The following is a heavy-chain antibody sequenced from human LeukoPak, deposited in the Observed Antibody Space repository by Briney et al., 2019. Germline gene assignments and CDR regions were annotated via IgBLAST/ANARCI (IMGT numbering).Heavy chain of an antibody. V-gene: IGHV4-59*01. D-gene: IGHD1-26*01. Sequence: SETFSLTRTVSGGSISSYYWSWIRQPPGRGLEWIGYIYYSVSTNSNPPLKSRVAISVDTSKNQFSLKLSSVTAADTAVYYCARVLGELRFDYWGQGTLVTVSS. CDR2: IYYSVST. J-gene: IGHJ4*02. CDR1: GGSISSYY. CDR3: ARVLGELRFDY.